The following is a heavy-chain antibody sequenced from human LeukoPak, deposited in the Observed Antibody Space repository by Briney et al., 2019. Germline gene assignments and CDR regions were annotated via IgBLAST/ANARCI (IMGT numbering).Heavy chain of an antibody. CDR2: IYYSGST. V-gene: IGHV4-59*01. Sequence: PSETLSLTCTVSGGSISSYYWSWIRQPPGKGLEWIGYIYYSGSTNYNPSLKSRVTISVDTSKNQFSLKLSSVTAADTAVYYCARDAEEYYGLGFLAEGSWFDPWGQGTLVTVSS. CDR1: GGSISSYY. CDR3: ARDAEEYYGLGFLAEGSWFDP. D-gene: IGHD3-10*01. J-gene: IGHJ5*02.